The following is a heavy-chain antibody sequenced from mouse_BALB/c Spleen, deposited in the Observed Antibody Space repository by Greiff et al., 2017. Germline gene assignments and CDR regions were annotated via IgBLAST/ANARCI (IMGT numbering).Heavy chain of an antibody. CDR1: GYTFSSYW. CDR2: ILPGSGST. V-gene: IGHV1-9*01. CDR3: ARGPRPYAMDY. J-gene: IGHJ4*01. D-gene: IGHD3-1*01. Sequence: QQSGAELMKPGASVKISCKATGYTFSSYWIEWVKQRPGHGLEWIGEILPGSGSTNYNEKFKGKATFTADTSSNTAYMQLSSLTSEDSAVYYCARGPRPYAMDYWGQGTSVTVSS.